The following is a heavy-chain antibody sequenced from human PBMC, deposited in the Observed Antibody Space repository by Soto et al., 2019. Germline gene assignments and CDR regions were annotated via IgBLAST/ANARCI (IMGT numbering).Heavy chain of an antibody. CDR3: ARANGTLRSRNCDY. D-gene: IGHD1-26*01. CDR2: IYYNGST. Sequence: SETLSLTCTVSGGSINSYFWDWIRQSPGKGLEGIGFIYYNGSTNYNPSLKSRVTISVDTSRNQLSLRLTSLTAADTAVYYCARANGTLRSRNCDYWGQGSLVTVPS. J-gene: IGHJ4*02. V-gene: IGHV4-59*01. CDR1: GGSINSYF.